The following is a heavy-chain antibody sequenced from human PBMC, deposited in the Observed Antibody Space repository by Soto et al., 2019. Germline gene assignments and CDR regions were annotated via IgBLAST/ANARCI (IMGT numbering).Heavy chain of an antibody. CDR1: GDTFSSYA. CDR2: IIPFFGSR. D-gene: IGHD2-21*02. J-gene: IGHJ4*02. CDR3: AVGDPSDY. V-gene: IGHV1-69*01. Sequence: QVQLVQSGSEVQKPGSSVKVSCKASGDTFSSYAISWVRQAPGQGLEWMGGIIPFFGSRKFAQKFQGRLTITADESTSTAYMQLSSLRSEDTGGYYCAVGDPSDYWGQGTVITVTS.